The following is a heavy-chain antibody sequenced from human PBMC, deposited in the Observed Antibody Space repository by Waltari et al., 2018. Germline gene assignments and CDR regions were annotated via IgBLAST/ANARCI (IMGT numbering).Heavy chain of an antibody. J-gene: IGHJ4*02. CDR1: GYTFTDYF. CDR2: INPNSGGT. Sequence: QVHLVQSGAEVKKPGASVKVSCKASGYTFTDYFMNWLRQAPGQGLEWMGWINPNSGGTNYAQNFQGRVTMTRDTSISTAYMDLSRLRSDDTAVYYCARGPNYGLDYWGQGTLVTVSS. D-gene: IGHD3-16*01. V-gene: IGHV1-2*02. CDR3: ARGPNYGLDY.